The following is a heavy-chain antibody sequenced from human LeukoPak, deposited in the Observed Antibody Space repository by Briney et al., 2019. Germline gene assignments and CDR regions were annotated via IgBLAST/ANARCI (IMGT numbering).Heavy chain of an antibody. CDR2: LRGDGET. J-gene: IGHJ4*02. CDR3: ARASWVSSAYAVR. D-gene: IGHD2-2*01. V-gene: IGHV3-23*01. CDR1: GLSFTSFA. Sequence: PGGSLRLSCAASGLSFTSFAMSWVRQAPARGPEWVSSLRGDGETFYADSVRGRFTLSRDDSRNTVYLQLNNLRVEDTAIYYCARASWVSSAYAVRWGQGTQVTVS.